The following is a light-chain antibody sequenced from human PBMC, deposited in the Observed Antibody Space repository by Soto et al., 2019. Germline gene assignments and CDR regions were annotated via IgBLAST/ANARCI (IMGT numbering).Light chain of an antibody. CDR1: QSVTDF. J-gene: IGKJ1*01. V-gene: IGKV3-11*01. CDR3: QQYDNSLWT. Sequence: EIVLTQSPVTLSLSPGERATLSCRASQSVTDFLAWYQQKPGQAPRLLIYDASNRATGIPARFSGSGSGTDFTLTISSLEPEDFAVYYCQQYDNSLWTFGQGTKVDIK. CDR2: DAS.